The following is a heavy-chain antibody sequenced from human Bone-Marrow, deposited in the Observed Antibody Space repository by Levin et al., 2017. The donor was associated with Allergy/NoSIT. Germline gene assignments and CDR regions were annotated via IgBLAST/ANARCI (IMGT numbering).Heavy chain of an antibody. CDR1: GFTFGDYA. CDR3: TRGSYGSGSYYRYYDYYMDV. D-gene: IGHD3-10*01. CDR2: IRSKAYGGTT. J-gene: IGHJ6*03. Sequence: GGSLRLSCTASGFTFGDYAMSWFRQAPGKGLEWVGFIRSKAYGGTTEYAASVKGRFTISRDDSKSIAYLQMNSLKTEDTAVYYCTRGSYGSGSYYRYYDYYMDVWGKGTTVTVSS. V-gene: IGHV3-49*03.